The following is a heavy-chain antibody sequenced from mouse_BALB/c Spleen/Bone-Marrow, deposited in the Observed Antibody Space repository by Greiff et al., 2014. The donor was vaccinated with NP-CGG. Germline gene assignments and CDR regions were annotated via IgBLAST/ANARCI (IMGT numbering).Heavy chain of an antibody. CDR2: IHPYNDGT. Sequence: VQLQQPGPELVKPGASVKMSCKASGYTFTSYVMHWVKQKPGQGLEWIGYIHPYNDGTKYNEKFKGKATLTSDKSSSTVYMELSSLTSEDSAVYYCARRYGNYYFDYWGQGTTLTVSS. D-gene: IGHD2-10*02. CDR3: ARRYGNYYFDY. CDR1: GYTFTSYV. J-gene: IGHJ2*01. V-gene: IGHV1-14*01.